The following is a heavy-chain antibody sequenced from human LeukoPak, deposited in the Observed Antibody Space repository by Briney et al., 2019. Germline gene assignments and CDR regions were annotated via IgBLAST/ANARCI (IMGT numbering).Heavy chain of an antibody. CDR1: GYTFTSYG. J-gene: IGHJ5*02. CDR2: ISAYNGNT. CDR3: ARDNSVGDNAWWFDP. V-gene: IGHV1-18*01. D-gene: IGHD1-26*01. Sequence: GASVKVSCKASGYTFTSYGISWVRQAPGQGREWMGWISAYNGNTNYAQKFQGRVTMTRDMSTSTDYMELSSLRSEDTAIYYCARDNSVGDNAWWFDPWGQGTLVTVSS.